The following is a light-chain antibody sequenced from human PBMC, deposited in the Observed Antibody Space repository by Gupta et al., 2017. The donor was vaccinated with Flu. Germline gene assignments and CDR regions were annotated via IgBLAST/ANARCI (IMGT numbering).Light chain of an antibody. CDR2: AAS. Sequence: DIQLTQSPSFLSASVGDRVTITCRASQGISSYLAWYQQKPGKAPKLLIYAASTLQSGVPSRFSGSGSGTEFTLTISSLQPEDFATYYCQQLNSYPRFNVGPGTKVNIK. V-gene: IGKV1-9*01. J-gene: IGKJ3*01. CDR1: QGISSY. CDR3: QQLNSYPRFN.